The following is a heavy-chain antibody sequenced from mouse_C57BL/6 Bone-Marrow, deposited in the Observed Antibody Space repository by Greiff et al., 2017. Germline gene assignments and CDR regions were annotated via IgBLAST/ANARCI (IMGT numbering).Heavy chain of an antibody. D-gene: IGHD1-1*01. J-gene: IGHJ4*01. CDR3: ARLLRYPRAMDY. CDR1: GYTFTSYW. CDR2: IHPNSGST. V-gene: IGHV1-64*01. Sequence: QVQLQQPGAELVKPGASVKLSCKASGYTFTSYWMHWVKQRPGQGLEWIGMIHPNSGSTNYNEKFKSKATLTVDKSSSTAYMQLSSLTSEDSAVYYCARLLRYPRAMDYWGQGTSVTVSS.